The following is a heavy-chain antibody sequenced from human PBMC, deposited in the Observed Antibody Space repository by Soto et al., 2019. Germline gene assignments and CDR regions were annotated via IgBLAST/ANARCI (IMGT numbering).Heavy chain of an antibody. CDR2: VKSKTDGGTT. V-gene: IGHV3-15*07. J-gene: IGHJ4*01. D-gene: IGHD3-22*01. CDR3: TTDSYITSIIVRFDY. CDR1: GFTFSNAW. Sequence: GGSLRLSCAASGFTFSNAWINWVRQTPGKGLEWVGRVKSKTDGGTTDFAAPVKGRFAISRDDSKNMVYLEMNSLKTEDTAIYYCTTDSYITSIIVRFDYWGHGSRVTVSS.